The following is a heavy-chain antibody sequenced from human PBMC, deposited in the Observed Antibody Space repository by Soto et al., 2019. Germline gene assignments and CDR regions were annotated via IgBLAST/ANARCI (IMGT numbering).Heavy chain of an antibody. CDR2: ISAYNGNT. CDR1: GYTFTSYG. J-gene: IGHJ4*02. Sequence: ALVKVSCKASGYTFTSYGISWVRQAPGQGLEWMGWISAYNGNTNYAQKLQGRVTMTTDTSTSTAYMELRSLRSDDTAVYYCARFYYDSSGSSFDYWGQGTLVTVSS. V-gene: IGHV1-18*04. CDR3: ARFYYDSSGSSFDY. D-gene: IGHD3-22*01.